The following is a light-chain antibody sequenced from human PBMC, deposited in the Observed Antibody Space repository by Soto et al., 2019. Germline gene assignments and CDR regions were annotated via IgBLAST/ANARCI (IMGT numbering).Light chain of an antibody. J-gene: IGLJ2*01. Sequence: QSVLTQPPSASGTPGQRVTISCSGSSSNIGSYYVYWYQHLPGTAPKLLIYRNDQRASGVPDRFSGSKSGTSASLAISGLRSEDEADYYCAAWDDSLRDVVFGGGTKLTVL. CDR1: SSNIGSYY. CDR2: RND. CDR3: AAWDDSLRDVV. V-gene: IGLV1-47*01.